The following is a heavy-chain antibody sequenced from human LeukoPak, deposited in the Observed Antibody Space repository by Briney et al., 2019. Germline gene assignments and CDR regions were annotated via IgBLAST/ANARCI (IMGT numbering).Heavy chain of an antibody. V-gene: IGHV5-51*01. CDR2: IYPGDSDT. CDR1: GYSFSRYW. D-gene: IGHD4-17*01. CDR3: ARVFDDGDNFDY. J-gene: IGHJ4*02. Sequence: GESLKISCKGSGYSFSRYWIGWVRQMPGKALEWMGIIYPGDSDTRYSPSFQGQVSISADKSISTAYLQWSSLRASDTAMYYRARVFDDGDNFDYWGQGTLVTVSS.